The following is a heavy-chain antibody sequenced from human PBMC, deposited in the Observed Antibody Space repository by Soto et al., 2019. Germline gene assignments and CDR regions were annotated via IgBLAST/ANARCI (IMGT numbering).Heavy chain of an antibody. Sequence: PSETLSLTCTVSGGSISSSSYYWGWIRQPPGKGLEWIGSIYYSGSTYYNPSLKSRVTISLDTSENQFSLRLTSVTAADTAIYYCAGQLPVGATSWFDPWGQGTLITAPQ. J-gene: IGHJ5*02. V-gene: IGHV4-39*01. D-gene: IGHD1-26*01. CDR3: AGQLPVGATSWFDP. CDR2: IYYSGST. CDR1: GGSISSSSYY.